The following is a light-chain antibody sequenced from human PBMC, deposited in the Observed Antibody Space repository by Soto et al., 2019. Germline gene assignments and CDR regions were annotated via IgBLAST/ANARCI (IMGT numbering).Light chain of an antibody. CDR3: QQYSGSPFT. V-gene: IGKV3-20*01. J-gene: IGKJ4*01. CDR2: GAS. CDR1: QTVRSSY. Sequence: EIVLTQSPGTLSLSPGERATLSCRASQTVRSSYLAWYQHKPGQAPRLLIYGASSRATGVPDRFSGSGSGTDFTLTITRLQPEDFAVYFCQQYSGSPFTFGPGTKVEIK.